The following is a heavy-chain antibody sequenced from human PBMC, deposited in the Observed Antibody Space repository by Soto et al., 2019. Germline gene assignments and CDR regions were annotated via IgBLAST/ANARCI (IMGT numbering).Heavy chain of an antibody. Sequence: KPGGSLRLSCAASGFTFSTYTMNWVRQAPGKGLEWISSISSGSSYIYYAGSVKGRFTISRDNAKNSLFLQMNSLRADDTAVYYCARDILSGGAYPDSWGQGTKVT. D-gene: IGHD3-10*01. CDR3: ARDILSGGAYPDS. CDR1: GFTFSTYT. CDR2: ISSGSSYI. V-gene: IGHV3-21*01. J-gene: IGHJ5*01.